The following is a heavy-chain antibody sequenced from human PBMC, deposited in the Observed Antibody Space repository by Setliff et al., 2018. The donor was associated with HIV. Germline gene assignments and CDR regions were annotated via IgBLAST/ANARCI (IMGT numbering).Heavy chain of an antibody. CDR3: AKAGGDS. Sequence: GESLKISCKASGYTFTNYWIGWVRQMPGKGLEWMGTIYPTDSDTKYNPSFQGQVSISADRSISTTYLQWSSLRASDTAMYFCAKAGGDSWGQGTLVTVSS. V-gene: IGHV5-51*01. CDR1: GYTFTNYW. D-gene: IGHD3-10*01. CDR2: IYPTDSDT. J-gene: IGHJ5*01.